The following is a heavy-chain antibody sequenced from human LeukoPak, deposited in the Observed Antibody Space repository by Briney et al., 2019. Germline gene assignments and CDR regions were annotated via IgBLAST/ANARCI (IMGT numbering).Heavy chain of an antibody. CDR1: GFTFSSYA. Sequence: GGSLRLSCAASGFTFSSYAMHWVRQAPGKGLEWVAVISYDGSNKYCADSVKGRFTISRDNSKNTLYLQMNSLRAEDTAVYYCAMRANSLDPWGQGTLVTVSS. CDR2: ISYDGSNK. V-gene: IGHV3-30-3*01. J-gene: IGHJ5*02. D-gene: IGHD1-26*01. CDR3: AMRANSLDP.